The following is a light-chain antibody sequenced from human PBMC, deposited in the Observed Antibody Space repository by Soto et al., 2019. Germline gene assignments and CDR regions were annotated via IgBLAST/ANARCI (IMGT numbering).Light chain of an antibody. Sequence: EIGLTQSPGTLSLSPGERATLSCRASQSVSSRSLAWYQQKPGQAPRLLIYDASNRATGIPARFSGSGSGTDFTLTISSLQSEDFAVYYCQQYNNWPWTFGQGTKVDTK. CDR3: QQYNNWPWT. CDR2: DAS. CDR1: QSVSSRS. J-gene: IGKJ1*01. V-gene: IGKV3D-15*01.